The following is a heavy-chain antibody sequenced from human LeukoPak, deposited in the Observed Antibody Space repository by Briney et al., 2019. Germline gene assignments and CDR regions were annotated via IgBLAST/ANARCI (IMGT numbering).Heavy chain of an antibody. V-gene: IGHV1-2*02. CDR1: GYTFTGYY. D-gene: IGHD4-23*01. J-gene: IGHJ3*02. CDR2: INPNSGGT. Sequence: ASVTVSCKASGYTFTGYYMHWVRQAPGQGLEWMGWINPNSGGTNYAQKFQGRVTMTRDTSISTAYMELSRLRSDDTAVYYCARDRTLVVTINAFDIWGQGTMVTVSS. CDR3: ARDRTLVVTINAFDI.